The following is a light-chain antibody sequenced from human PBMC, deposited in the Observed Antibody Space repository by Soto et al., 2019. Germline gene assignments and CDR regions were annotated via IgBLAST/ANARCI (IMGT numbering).Light chain of an antibody. CDR3: ASYAGSSTVVV. J-gene: IGLJ2*01. CDR1: SSDVGGYNF. Sequence: QSALTQPPSASGSPGQSVTISCTGTSSDVGGYNFVSWYQQHPGKAPKLMIYEVTKRPSGVPDRFSGSKSGNTASLTVSGLQAEDEADYYCASYAGSSTVVVFGGGTKLTVL. CDR2: EVT. V-gene: IGLV2-8*01.